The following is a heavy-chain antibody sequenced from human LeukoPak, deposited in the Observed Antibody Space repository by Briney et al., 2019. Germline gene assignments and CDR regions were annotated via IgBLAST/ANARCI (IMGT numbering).Heavy chain of an antibody. CDR1: GFTFSSYE. J-gene: IGHJ6*03. D-gene: IGHD5-24*01. CDR3: ARDRMATKHSYYYMDV. CDR2: ISSSGSTI. Sequence: GGSLRLSCAASGFTFSSYEMNWVRQAPGKGLEWASYISSSGSTIYYADSVKGRFTISRDNAKNSLYLQMNSLRAEDTAVYYCARDRMATKHSYYYMDVWGKGTTVTISS. V-gene: IGHV3-48*03.